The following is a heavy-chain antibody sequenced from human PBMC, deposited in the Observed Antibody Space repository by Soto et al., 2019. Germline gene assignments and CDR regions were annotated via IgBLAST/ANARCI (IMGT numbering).Heavy chain of an antibody. CDR3: ARAGCSITILGVVNRWFDP. CDR2: IYYSGST. V-gene: IGHV4-31*03. Sequence: TLSLTCPVSDVSISCRSYYWGWIRQAPGKGLEWIGYIYYSGSTYYNPSLKSRVTISVDTSKNQFALKLSSVTAADTAGYYCARAGCSITILGVVNRWFDPWGQGTLVTVSS. J-gene: IGHJ5*02. D-gene: IGHD3-3*01. CDR1: DVSISCRSYY.